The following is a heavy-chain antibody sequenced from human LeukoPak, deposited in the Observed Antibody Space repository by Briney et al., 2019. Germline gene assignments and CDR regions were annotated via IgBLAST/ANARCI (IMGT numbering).Heavy chain of an antibody. V-gene: IGHV3-23*01. CDR3: AKWRYFDWGYFDY. D-gene: IGHD3-9*01. CDR1: GFTFSSYA. J-gene: IGHJ4*02. CDR2: ISGSGGST. Sequence: GGSLRLSCAASGFTFSSYAMSWVGQAPGKGLEWVSAISGSGGSTYYADSVKGRFTISRDNSKNTLYLQMNSLRAEDTAVYYCAKWRYFDWGYFDYWGQGTLVTVSS.